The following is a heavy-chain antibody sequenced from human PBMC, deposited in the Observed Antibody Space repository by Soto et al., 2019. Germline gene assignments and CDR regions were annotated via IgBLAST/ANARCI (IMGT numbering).Heavy chain of an antibody. CDR2: ISSSSSTI. D-gene: IGHD3-16*02. CDR3: ARDIVWRKPDYYYYYGMDV. Sequence: GGSLRLSCAASGFTFSSYSMNWVRQAPGKGLEWVSYISSSSSTIYYADSVKGRFTISRDNAKNSLYLQMNSLRDEDTAVYYCARDIVWRKPDYYYYYGMDVWGQGTTVTVSS. J-gene: IGHJ6*02. V-gene: IGHV3-48*02. CDR1: GFTFSSYS.